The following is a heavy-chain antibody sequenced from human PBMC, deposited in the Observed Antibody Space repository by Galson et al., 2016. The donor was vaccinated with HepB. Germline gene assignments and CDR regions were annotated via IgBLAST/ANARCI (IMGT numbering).Heavy chain of an antibody. Sequence: SLRLSCAASGFTFNNAWMSWVRQAPGKGLEWVGRIRSEISGGTTAYAASVRDRFVISRDDSKDHLYLQMNSLIHEDTAVYYCAREGFLYGYHAVDMWGQGTMVTVSS. D-gene: IGHD5-18*01. CDR1: GFTFNNAW. CDR3: AREGFLYGYHAVDM. V-gene: IGHV3-15*05. CDR2: IRSEISGGTT. J-gene: IGHJ3*02.